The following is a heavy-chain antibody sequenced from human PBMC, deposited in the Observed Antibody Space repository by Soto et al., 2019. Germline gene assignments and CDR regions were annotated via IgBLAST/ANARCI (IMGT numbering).Heavy chain of an antibody. CDR2: ISSSGSTI. V-gene: IGHV3-48*03. CDR3: ARVDGSSWYQGDY. J-gene: IGHJ4*02. Sequence: GWSLRLSCAASGFTFSSYEMNWFRQAPGKGLEWVSYISSSGSTIYYADSVKGRFTISRDNAKNSLYLQMNSLRAEDTAVYYCARVDGSSWYQGDYWGQGTLVTVSS. CDR1: GFTFSSYE. D-gene: IGHD6-13*01.